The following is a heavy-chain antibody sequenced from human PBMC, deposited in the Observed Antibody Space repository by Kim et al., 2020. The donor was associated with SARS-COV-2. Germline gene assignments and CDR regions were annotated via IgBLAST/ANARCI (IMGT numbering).Heavy chain of an antibody. CDR1: GGSISNYY. V-gene: IGHV4-59*13. D-gene: IGHD3-10*01. Sequence: SETLSLTCTVSGGSISNYYWSWIRQPPGKGLEWIGSIYYSGSTNYNPSLKSRVTISVDTSKIQFSLKLSSVTAADTAVYYCARGSFGETLAAFDIWGQGT. CDR2: IYYSGST. J-gene: IGHJ3*02. CDR3: ARGSFGETLAAFDI.